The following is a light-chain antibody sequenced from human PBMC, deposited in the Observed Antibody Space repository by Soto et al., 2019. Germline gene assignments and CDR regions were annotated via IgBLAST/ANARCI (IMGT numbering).Light chain of an antibody. J-gene: IGKJ5*01. CDR1: QSVSSS. CDR3: QQCGSSPIT. CDR2: DAS. V-gene: IGKV3-11*01. Sequence: EIVLTQSPATLSLSPGERATLSCRASQSVSSSLAWYQQKPGQAPRLLIYDASKRATGIPARFSGSGSGTDFTLTISRLEPEDFAVYYCQQCGSSPITFGQGTRLEI.